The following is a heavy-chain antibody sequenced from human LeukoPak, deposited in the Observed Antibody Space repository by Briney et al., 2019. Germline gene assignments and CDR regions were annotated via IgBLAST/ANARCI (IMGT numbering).Heavy chain of an antibody. D-gene: IGHD1-7*01. Sequence: PGGSLRLSCVASGFTFDDYAMHWVRHAPGKGLEWVSLINANGGNTYYVDSVKGRFTISRDNSKNSLYLQMNSLRTEGTALYYCAKDISNWNSRHFDYWGQGTLVTVSS. CDR2: INANGGNT. CDR1: GFTFDDYA. V-gene: IGHV3-43*02. CDR3: AKDISNWNSRHFDY. J-gene: IGHJ4*02.